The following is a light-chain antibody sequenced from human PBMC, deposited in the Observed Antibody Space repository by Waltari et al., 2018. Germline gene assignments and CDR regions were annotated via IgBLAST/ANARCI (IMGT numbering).Light chain of an antibody. CDR3: QQYDNLPWT. J-gene: IGKJ1*01. CDR1: QDISNY. CDR2: DAS. Sequence: DIQMTQSPSSLSASVGDRVTITCQASQDISNYFTWYQQKPGKAPKLLIYDASNLETGVPSRFSGSGSGTDFTFTISSLQPEDIATYYCQQYDNLPWTFGQGTKVEIK. V-gene: IGKV1-33*01.